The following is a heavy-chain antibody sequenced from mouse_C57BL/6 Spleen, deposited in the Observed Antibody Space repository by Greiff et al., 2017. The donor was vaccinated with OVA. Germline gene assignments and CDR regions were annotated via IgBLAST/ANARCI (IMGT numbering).Heavy chain of an antibody. Sequence: QVQLQQSGAELVKPGASVKISCKASGYAFSSYWMNWVKQRPGKGPEWIGQIYPGDGDTNYNGKFKGKATLTADKSSSTAYMQLSSLTSEDSAVYFCARGEDGYYSLYAMDYWGQGTSVTVSS. V-gene: IGHV1-80*01. CDR3: ARGEDGYYSLYAMDY. J-gene: IGHJ4*01. CDR2: IYPGDGDT. CDR1: GYAFSSYW. D-gene: IGHD2-3*01.